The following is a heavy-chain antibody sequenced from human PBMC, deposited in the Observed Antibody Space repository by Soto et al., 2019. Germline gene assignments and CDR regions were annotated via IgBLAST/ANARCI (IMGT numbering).Heavy chain of an antibody. V-gene: IGHV4-61*01. J-gene: IGHJ5*02. Sequence: SETLSLTCTVSGGSVRDGSYYWAWLRQPPGKGLEWIGHIYHSGSTIYNPSLKSRVTISIDTSKSQFSLNLNSMTAADTAVYYCAGYNWNYYFDPWGQGTRVTVSS. D-gene: IGHD1-7*01. CDR3: AGYNWNYYFDP. CDR1: GGSVRDGSYY. CDR2: IYHSGST.